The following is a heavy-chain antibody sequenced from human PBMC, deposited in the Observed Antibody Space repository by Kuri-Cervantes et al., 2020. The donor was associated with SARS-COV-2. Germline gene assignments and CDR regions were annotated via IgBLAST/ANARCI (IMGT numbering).Heavy chain of an antibody. CDR3: AREEFCGGDCLSLDS. V-gene: IGHV1-46*01. D-gene: IGHD2-21*02. CDR2: INPSGGST. Sequence: ASVKVSCKASGYTFTSYYMHWVRQAPGQGLEWMGIINPSGGSTSYAQKFQGRVTITRDTFASTAYMELSSLRSEDTAVYFCAREEFCGGDCLSLDSWGQGTLVTVSS. CDR1: GYTFTSYY. J-gene: IGHJ4*02.